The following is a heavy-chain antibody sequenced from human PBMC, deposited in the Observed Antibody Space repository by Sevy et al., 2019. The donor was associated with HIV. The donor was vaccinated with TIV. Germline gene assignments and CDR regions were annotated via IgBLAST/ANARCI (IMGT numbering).Heavy chain of an antibody. D-gene: IGHD3-22*01. V-gene: IGHV3-23*01. CDR2: ISGTGGSGDKT. CDR3: ARKYDSSGYFDY. J-gene: IGHJ4*02. Sequence: GGSLRLSCAASGFTFRNYAMNWVRQAPGKGLEWVSGISGTGGSGDKTNYADSVKGRFIISRDDSKKSQYLQLNTLRAEDTAIYYCARKYDSSGYFDYWGQGTLVTVSS. CDR1: GFTFRNYA.